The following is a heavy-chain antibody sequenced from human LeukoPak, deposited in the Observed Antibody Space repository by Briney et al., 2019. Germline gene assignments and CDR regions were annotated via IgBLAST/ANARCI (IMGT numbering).Heavy chain of an antibody. D-gene: IGHD3-3*01. V-gene: IGHV3-23*01. Sequence: GGSLRLSCAASGFTFSSYAMSWVRQAPGKGLEWVSAISSSGGSTYYADSVKGRFTISRDNSKNTMYLQMNSLRAEDTAVYYCAKVGFGVGSPDYWGQGTLVTVSS. J-gene: IGHJ4*02. CDR3: AKVGFGVGSPDY. CDR2: ISSSGGST. CDR1: GFTFSSYA.